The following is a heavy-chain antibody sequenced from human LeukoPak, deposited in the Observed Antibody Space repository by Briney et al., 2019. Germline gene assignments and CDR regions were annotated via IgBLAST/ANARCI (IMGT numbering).Heavy chain of an antibody. CDR1: GFTFSSYE. Sequence: GGSLRLSGAASGFTFSSYEMNWVRQAPGKGLEWVSYISSSGSTIYYADSVKGRFTISRDNAKNSLYLQMNSLRAEDTAVYYCARHSGGLRFDWLRNGGAFDIWGQGTMVTVSS. D-gene: IGHD3-9*01. CDR2: ISSSGSTI. V-gene: IGHV3-48*03. J-gene: IGHJ3*02. CDR3: ARHSGGLRFDWLRNGGAFDI.